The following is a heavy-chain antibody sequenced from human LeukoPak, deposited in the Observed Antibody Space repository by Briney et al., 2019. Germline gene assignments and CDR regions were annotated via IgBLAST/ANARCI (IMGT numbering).Heavy chain of an antibody. V-gene: IGHV3-23*01. CDR1: GFIFSSYA. CDR2: ISGSDDST. Sequence: GESLRLSCAASGFIFSSYAMSWVRQAPGKGLEWVSTISGSDDSTYYADSVKGRFTISRDNSKNTLYLQMNSLRAEDTAVYYCAKDAGCSSSWYPFDYWGQGALVTVSS. CDR3: AKDAGCSSSWYPFDY. D-gene: IGHD6-13*01. J-gene: IGHJ4*02.